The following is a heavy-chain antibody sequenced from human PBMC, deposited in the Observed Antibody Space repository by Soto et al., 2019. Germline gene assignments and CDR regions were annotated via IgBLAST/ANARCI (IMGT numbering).Heavy chain of an antibody. Sequence: PSQTLSLTCVISGDSVSSNSAAWNWIRQSPSRGLEWLGRTYYRSKWYNDYAVSVKSRITINPDTSKNQFSLQLNSVTPEDTAVYYCARAGYGSGSYYPYYYGMDVWGQGTTVTVSS. CDR3: ARAGYGSGSYYPYYYGMDV. CDR1: GDSVSSNSAA. D-gene: IGHD3-10*01. CDR2: TYYRSKWYN. V-gene: IGHV6-1*01. J-gene: IGHJ6*02.